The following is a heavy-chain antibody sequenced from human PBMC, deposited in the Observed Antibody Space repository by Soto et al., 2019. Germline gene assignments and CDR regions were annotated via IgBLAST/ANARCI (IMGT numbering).Heavy chain of an antibody. Sequence: QVQLVQSGAEVKKPGASVKVSCKVSGYTLTELSMHWVRQAPGKGLEWMGGFDPEDGETIYAQKLQGRVTMTEDTSTDTAYMELSSLRSEATAVYYCATAPPNNGDYVYWYFDLWGRGTLVTVSS. J-gene: IGHJ2*01. CDR3: ATAPPNNGDYVYWYFDL. CDR2: FDPEDGET. D-gene: IGHD3-16*01. CDR1: GYTLTELS. V-gene: IGHV1-24*01.